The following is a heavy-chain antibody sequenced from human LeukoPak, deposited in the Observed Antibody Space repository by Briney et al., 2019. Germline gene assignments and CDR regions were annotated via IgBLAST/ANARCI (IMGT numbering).Heavy chain of an antibody. CDR2: IYGGGSV. D-gene: IGHD1-26*01. Sequence: PGGSLRLSCAASGFFFSNYWMSWVRQAPGKGLEWVSIIYGGGSVFYADSVKGRFTISRDNSKNTLYLQMNSLRGEDTAVYYCARGGSYLSAFDIWGQGTMVTVSS. CDR3: ARGGSYLSAFDI. CDR1: GFFFSNYW. V-gene: IGHV3-53*01. J-gene: IGHJ3*02.